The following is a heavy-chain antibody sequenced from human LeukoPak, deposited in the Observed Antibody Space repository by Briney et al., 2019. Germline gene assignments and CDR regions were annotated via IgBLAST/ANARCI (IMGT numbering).Heavy chain of an antibody. V-gene: IGHV3-74*01. J-gene: IGHJ4*02. Sequence: GGSLRLSCAASGFTFSSYWMHWVRQAPGKGLVWVSRINSDGSSTSYADSVKGRFTISRDNSKNTLYLQMNSLRTEDTAVYYCARDYYESSGYPPEPYDNWGQGTLVTVSS. CDR1: GFTFSSYW. D-gene: IGHD3-22*01. CDR3: ARDYYESSGYPPEPYDN. CDR2: INSDGSST.